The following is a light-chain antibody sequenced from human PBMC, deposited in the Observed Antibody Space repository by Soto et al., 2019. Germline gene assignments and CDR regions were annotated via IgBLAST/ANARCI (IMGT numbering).Light chain of an antibody. J-gene: IGKJ1*01. CDR3: QQYGSSPRT. CDR2: GAS. V-gene: IGKV3-20*01. CDR1: QSVSSSY. Sequence: EIELMQSPGTLSLSPGERATLSCRASQSVSSSYLAWYQQKPGQAPRLLIYGASSRATGIPDRFSGSGSGTDFTLTISRLEPEDFAVYYCQQYGSSPRTFGQGTKVEIK.